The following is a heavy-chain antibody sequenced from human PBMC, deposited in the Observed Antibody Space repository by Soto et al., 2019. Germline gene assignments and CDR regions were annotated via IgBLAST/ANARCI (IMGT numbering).Heavy chain of an antibody. CDR2: INPSGGST. D-gene: IGHD1-26*01. CDR3: ARGRIVGATSPWVT. J-gene: IGHJ5*02. V-gene: IGHV1-46*01. CDR1: GYTFTIYY. Sequence: ASVKVSCKASGYTFTIYYMHWVRQAPGQGLEWMGIINPSGGSTSYAQKLQGRVTMTTDTSTSTAYMELRSLRSDDTAVYYCARGRIVGATSPWVTWGQGTLVTV.